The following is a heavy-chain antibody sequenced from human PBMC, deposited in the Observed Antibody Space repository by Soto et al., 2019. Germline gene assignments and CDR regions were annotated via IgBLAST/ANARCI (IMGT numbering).Heavy chain of an antibody. V-gene: IGHV4-30-4*07. Sequence: SETLSLTYAVAGGSISSGGYSWSWIRQPPGKGLEWTGYIYYSGSTNYNPSLQSRVTISVDTSKNQFSLKMSSLTAADTAVYYCARRYGTTFDYWGQGTLVTVSS. CDR1: GGSISSGGYS. D-gene: IGHD1-1*01. CDR3: ARRYGTTFDY. CDR2: IYYSGST. J-gene: IGHJ4*02.